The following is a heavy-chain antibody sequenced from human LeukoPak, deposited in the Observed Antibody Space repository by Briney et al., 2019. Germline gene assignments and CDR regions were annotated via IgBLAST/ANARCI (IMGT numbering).Heavy chain of an antibody. D-gene: IGHD3-22*01. J-gene: IGHJ5*02. V-gene: IGHV3-23*01. Sequence: PGGSLRLSCAASGFTFSSYAMSWVRQAPGKGLEWVSAISGSGGSTYYADSVKGRFTISRDNSKNTLYLQMNSLRAEDTAVYYCANPENTMIVVPNGFDPWGQGTLVTVSS. CDR2: ISGSGGST. CDR1: GFTFSSYA. CDR3: ANPENTMIVVPNGFDP.